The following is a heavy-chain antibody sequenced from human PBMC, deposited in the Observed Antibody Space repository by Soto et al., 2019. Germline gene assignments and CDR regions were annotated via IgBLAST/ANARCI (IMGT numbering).Heavy chain of an antibody. CDR3: ATSYGSGSQAFDF. J-gene: IGHJ4*02. D-gene: IGHD3-10*01. CDR1: GYTFTSYG. V-gene: IGHV1-18*01. Sequence: ASVKASCKASGYTFTSYGISWVRQAPGQGLEWMGWISAYNGNTNYAQKLQGRVTMTTDTSTSTAYMDLNSLKSEDTAMYYCATSYGSGSQAFDFWGQGTLVTVS. CDR2: ISAYNGNT.